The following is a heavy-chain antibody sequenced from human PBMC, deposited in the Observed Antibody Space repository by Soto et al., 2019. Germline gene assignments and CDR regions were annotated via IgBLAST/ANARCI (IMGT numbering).Heavy chain of an antibody. Sequence: PGGSLRLSCAASGFTFSSYAMSWVRQTPGKGLEWVSAISGSGGSTYYADSVKGRFTISRDNSKNTLYLQMNSLRAEDTAVYYCAKVPYGDPESYFDYWGQGTLVTVSS. CDR1: GFTFSSYA. D-gene: IGHD4-17*01. V-gene: IGHV3-23*01. J-gene: IGHJ4*02. CDR2: ISGSGGST. CDR3: AKVPYGDPESYFDY.